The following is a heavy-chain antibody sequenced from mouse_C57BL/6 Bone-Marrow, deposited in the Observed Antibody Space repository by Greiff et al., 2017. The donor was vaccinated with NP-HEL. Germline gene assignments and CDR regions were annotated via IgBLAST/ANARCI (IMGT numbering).Heavy chain of an antibody. CDR3: ARHEEGAYYYGSIWFAY. CDR2: FYPGSGSI. CDR1: GYTFTEYT. V-gene: IGHV1-62-2*01. Sequence: QVHVKQSGAELVKPGASVKLSCTASGYTFTEYTIHWVKQRSGQGLEWIGWFYPGSGSIKYHEKFKDKATLTADKSSSTVYMELSRLTSEDSAVEFCARHEEGAYYYGSIWFAYWGQGTLVTVSA. J-gene: IGHJ3*01. D-gene: IGHD1-1*01.